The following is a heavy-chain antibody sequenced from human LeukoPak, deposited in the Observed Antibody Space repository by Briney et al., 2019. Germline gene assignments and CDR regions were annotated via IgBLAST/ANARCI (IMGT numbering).Heavy chain of an antibody. CDR3: ATVGSTGRYYFDY. Sequence: GGSLRLSCAASGFTFSTYSMTWVRQAPGKGLEWVSYISSSSSSIYYADSVKGRYTISRDNAKSSLYLQMNSLRAEDTAVYYCATVGSTGRYYFDYWGQGTLVTVSS. J-gene: IGHJ4*02. V-gene: IGHV3-48*01. CDR2: ISSSSSSI. D-gene: IGHD1-1*01. CDR1: GFTFSTYS.